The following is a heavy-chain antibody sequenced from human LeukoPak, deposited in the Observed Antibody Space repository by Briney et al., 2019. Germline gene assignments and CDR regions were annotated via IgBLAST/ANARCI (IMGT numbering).Heavy chain of an antibody. CDR1: GFTFSSYA. V-gene: IGHV3-23*01. Sequence: GGSLRLSCAASGFTFSSYAMSWVRQAPGKGLEWVSAISGSGGSTYYADSVKGRFTISRDNSKNTLYLQMNSLRAEGTAVYYCATEVTYYYDSSGSPSFDYWGQGTLVTVSS. D-gene: IGHD3-22*01. J-gene: IGHJ4*02. CDR2: ISGSGGST. CDR3: ATEVTYYYDSSGSPSFDY.